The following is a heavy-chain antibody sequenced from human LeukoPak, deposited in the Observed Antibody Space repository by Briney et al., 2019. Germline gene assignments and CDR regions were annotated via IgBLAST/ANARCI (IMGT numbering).Heavy chain of an antibody. CDR1: GGSISSSNYY. CDR3: SVVVTGNWFDP. V-gene: IGHV4-39*01. Sequence: PSETLSLTCTVSGGSISSSNYYWGWIRQPPGKGPEWIGSIYYSGSAYYNPSLESRVTISVDTSKNQFSLKLSSVTAADTAVFYCSVVVTGNWFDPWGQGTLVTVSS. CDR2: IYYSGSA. J-gene: IGHJ5*02. D-gene: IGHD2-21*02.